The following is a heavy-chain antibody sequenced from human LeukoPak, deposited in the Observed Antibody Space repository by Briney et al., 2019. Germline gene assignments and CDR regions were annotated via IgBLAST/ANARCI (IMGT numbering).Heavy chain of an antibody. J-gene: IGHJ3*02. CDR3: ARRSSSSPGEAFDI. CDR2: IYYSGST. V-gene: IGHV4-39*01. Sequence: SETLSLTCSVSGGSISTYYWGWIRQPPGKGLEWIGSIYYSGSTNYNPSLKSRVIISVDTSKNQFSLNLTSVTAADTAVYYCARRSSSSPGEAFDIWGQGTMVTVSS. D-gene: IGHD6-13*01. CDR1: GGSISTYY.